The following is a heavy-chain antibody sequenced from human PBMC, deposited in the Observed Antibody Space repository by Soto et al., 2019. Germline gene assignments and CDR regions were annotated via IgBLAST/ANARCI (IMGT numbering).Heavy chain of an antibody. CDR2: IYFSGST. Sequence: QVQLQDSGPGLVKPSQTLSLTCTVSGASVNSGGYDWSWVRHLPGKGLEWIGYIYFSGSTYYNPSLESRITISLDTSQTQFSLKLSSVTAADTAVYDWASGDAWEVILASWGQGTLVTVSS. V-gene: IGHV4-31*03. CDR1: GASVNSGGYD. D-gene: IGHD3-16*02. CDR3: ASGDAWEVILAS. J-gene: IGHJ5*02.